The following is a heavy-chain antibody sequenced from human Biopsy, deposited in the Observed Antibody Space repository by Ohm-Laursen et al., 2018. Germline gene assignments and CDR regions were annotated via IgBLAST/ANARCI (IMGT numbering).Heavy chain of an antibody. V-gene: IGHV4-61*01. D-gene: IGHD3-16*01. CDR3: ARGSRGGHLNTTLITGKNLDP. Sequence: TLSLTCPVSGGSVSSGSHYWSWIRQPPGKGLEWIGFIYYTGSTNYNPSVKSRVTISVDTSKNQFSLKLNSVTAADTAVYFCARGSRGGHLNTTLITGKNLDPWGQGILVTVSS. CDR2: IYYTGST. J-gene: IGHJ5*02. CDR1: GGSVSSGSHY.